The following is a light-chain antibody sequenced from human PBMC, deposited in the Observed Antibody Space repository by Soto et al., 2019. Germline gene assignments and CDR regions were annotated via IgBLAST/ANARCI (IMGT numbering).Light chain of an antibody. CDR3: CSYSGSRVV. CDR2: DVX. CDR1: SSDVGGYNY. Sequence: QSALTQPRSVSGSPGQSVTISCTGTSSDVGGYNYVSWYQQHPGKAPKLMIYDVXKRPSGVPDRFSGSKSGNTASLTISGXXXXXXADYYCCSYSGSRVVFGGGTKLTVL. J-gene: IGLJ2*01. V-gene: IGLV2-11*01.